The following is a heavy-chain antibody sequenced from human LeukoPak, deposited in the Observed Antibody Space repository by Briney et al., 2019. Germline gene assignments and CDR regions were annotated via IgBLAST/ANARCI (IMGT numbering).Heavy chain of an antibody. D-gene: IGHD3-3*01. V-gene: IGHV3-33*01. J-gene: IGHJ6*02. Sequence: PGGSLGLSCAASGFTFSSYGMHWVRQAPGKGLEWVAVIWYDGSNKYYADSVKGRFTISRDNSKNTLYLQMNSLRAEDTAVYYCARVLYDFWSGYQHYYYYYGMDVWGQGTTVTVSS. CDR1: GFTFSSYG. CDR3: ARVLYDFWSGYQHYYYYYGMDV. CDR2: IWYDGSNK.